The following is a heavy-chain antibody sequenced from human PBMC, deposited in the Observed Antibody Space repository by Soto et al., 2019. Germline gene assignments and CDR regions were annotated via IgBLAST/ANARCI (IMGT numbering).Heavy chain of an antibody. CDR3: ARDPPFSGILRGTPLMDV. J-gene: IGHJ6*02. V-gene: IGHV1-24*01. CDR2: FDPEGGEA. D-gene: IGHD4-17*01. CDR1: GHTLTEFS. Sequence: ASVKVSCKISGHTLTEFSIHWVLQAPGKGLEWMGGFDPEGGEAIYAQKWHGRLTMTTDTSTSTAYMELRSLTSDDTAVYYCARDPPFSGILRGTPLMDVWGQGTTVTVSS.